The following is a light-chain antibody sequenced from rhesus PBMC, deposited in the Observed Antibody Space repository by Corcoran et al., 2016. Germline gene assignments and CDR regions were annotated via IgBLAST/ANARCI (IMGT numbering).Light chain of an antibody. Sequence: EIVLTQSPATLSLSPGERATLSCRASQSVSSTLAWYQQKPGQAPRRLIYDASSGATGIPDRFNGSGSGTDLTLTISRLEPEDVGLYYGQQYSNWPYSFGQGTKVEIK. CDR3: QQYSNWPYS. CDR1: QSVSST. J-gene: IGKJ2*01. V-gene: IGKV3-35*01. CDR2: DAS.